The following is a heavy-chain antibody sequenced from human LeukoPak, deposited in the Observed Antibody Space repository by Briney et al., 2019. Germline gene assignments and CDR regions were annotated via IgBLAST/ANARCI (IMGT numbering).Heavy chain of an antibody. CDR2: VYYSETT. D-gene: IGHD5-12*01. CDR3: ARVVGDKGASDAFDI. Sequence: PSETLSLTCTVSGGSISSSSYYWGWIRQPPGKGLEWIGSVYYSETTYYNPSLKSRVTISVDTSKNQFSLKLSSVTAADTAVYYCARVVGDKGASDAFDIWGQGTMVTVSS. CDR1: GGSISSSSYY. V-gene: IGHV4-39*07. J-gene: IGHJ3*02.